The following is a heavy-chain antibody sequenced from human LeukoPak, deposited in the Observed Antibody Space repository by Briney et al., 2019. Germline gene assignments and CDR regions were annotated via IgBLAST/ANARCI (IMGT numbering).Heavy chain of an antibody. V-gene: IGHV3-21*04. D-gene: IGHD3-22*01. CDR3: ARFTYYYDSSGTGGLGDAFDI. CDR2: ISGNGYTI. CDR1: GFTFSSYG. Sequence: GGSLRLSCAASGFTFSSYGMSWVRQAPGKGLEWVSAISGNGYTIYYADSVKGRFTISRDNAKNSLYLQMNSLRAEDTAVYYCARFTYYYDSSGTGGLGDAFDIWGQGTMVTVSS. J-gene: IGHJ3*02.